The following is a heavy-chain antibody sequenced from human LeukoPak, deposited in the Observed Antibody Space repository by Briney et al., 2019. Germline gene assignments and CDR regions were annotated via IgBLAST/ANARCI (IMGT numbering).Heavy chain of an antibody. Sequence: GGSLRLSCAASGFAFSFYAMSWLRQPPGKGLEWVSTVNANSGTTSYAASVRGRFTISRDNSKNTLYLQVNTLRADDTATYYCAKPVSGGLAVTADWFHPWGQGTLVVVSS. CDR2: VNANSGTT. CDR1: GFAFSFYA. V-gene: IGHV3-23*01. J-gene: IGHJ5*01. D-gene: IGHD6-19*01. CDR3: AKPVSGGLAVTADWFHP.